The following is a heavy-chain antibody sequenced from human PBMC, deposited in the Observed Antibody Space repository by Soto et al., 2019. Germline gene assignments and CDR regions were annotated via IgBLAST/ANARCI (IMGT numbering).Heavy chain of an antibody. CDR2: ISAHNGNT. D-gene: IGHD1-1*01. CDR1: GYGFTTYG. CDR3: ARGRYGDY. J-gene: IGHJ4*02. Sequence: QVHLVQSGAEVKKPGASVKVSCKGSGYGFTTYGITWVRQAPGQGLEWMAWISAHNGNTNYAQKLQGRVTVTRDTSKSKAYMDLSSLRSDDTAVYYCARGRYGDYWGQGALVTVSS. V-gene: IGHV1-18*01.